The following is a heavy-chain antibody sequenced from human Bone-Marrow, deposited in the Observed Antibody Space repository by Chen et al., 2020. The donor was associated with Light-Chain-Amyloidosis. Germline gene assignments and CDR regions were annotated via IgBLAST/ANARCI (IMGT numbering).Heavy chain of an antibody. Sequence: VQLEQPGPEVKKPGESLKISCTGAGYTFPNYWIGWVRQMPGKGLEWMGVIYPDDSDARYSPSFEGQVTISADKSITTAYLQWRSLKASDTAMYYCARRRDGYNFDYWGQGTLVTVSS. CDR3: ARRRDGYNFDY. CDR1: GYTFPNYW. CDR2: IYPDDSDA. J-gene: IGHJ4*02. V-gene: IGHV5-51*01. D-gene: IGHD5-12*01.